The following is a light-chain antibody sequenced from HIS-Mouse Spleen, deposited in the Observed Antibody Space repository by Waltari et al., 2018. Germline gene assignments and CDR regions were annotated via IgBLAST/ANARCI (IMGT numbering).Light chain of an antibody. Sequence: DIQMTQSPSSLSASVGDRVTITCRASQGISNYLAWYQQKPGKVPKLLIYAASTLQSGGPSRFSGSGSGTDFTLTISSLQPEDVATYYCQKYNSAPRTFGQGTKVEIK. CDR2: AAS. CDR1: QGISNY. V-gene: IGKV1-27*01. CDR3: QKYNSAPRT. J-gene: IGKJ1*01.